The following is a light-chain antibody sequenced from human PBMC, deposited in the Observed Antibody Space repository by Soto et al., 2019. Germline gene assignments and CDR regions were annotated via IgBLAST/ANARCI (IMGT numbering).Light chain of an antibody. J-gene: IGLJ3*02. V-gene: IGLV2-23*01. CDR1: SSDVENNNV. CDR2: EAT. Sequence: QSALTQPASVSGSPGQSITISCTGASSDVENNNVVSWYQQHPGKAPKLLIYEATKRPSGASNPFSGSKSGDTASLTISGLQAEDEADYFCSSSVRRRTWVFGGGTKLTVL. CDR3: SSSVRRRTWV.